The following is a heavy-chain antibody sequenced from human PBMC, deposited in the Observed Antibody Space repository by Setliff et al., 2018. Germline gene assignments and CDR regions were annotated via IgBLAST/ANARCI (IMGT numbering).Heavy chain of an antibody. Sequence: PSETLSLTCTVYGGSFSDYYWGWIRQSPGKRPEWIAEINQSGNTNYNPSLNSRVSVSVDTPTNQFSLKVFSVTAADTAVYYCRFWSSYYKNDYWAKGHGSPFL. V-gene: IGHV4-34*01. J-gene: IGHJ4*03. CDR1: GGSFSDYY. CDR2: INQSGNT. CDR3: RFWSSYYKNDY. D-gene: IGHD3-3*01.